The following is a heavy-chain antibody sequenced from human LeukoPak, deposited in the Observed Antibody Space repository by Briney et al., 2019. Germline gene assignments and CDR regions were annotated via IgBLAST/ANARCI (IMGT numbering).Heavy chain of an antibody. CDR1: GGSISSGDYY. Sequence: SETLSLTCTVSGGSISSGDYYWSWIRQPPGKGLEWIGFIYYSGSTYYNPSLKSRVTISVDTSKNQFSLKLSSVTAADTAVYYCARVDILTGIDYWGQGTLVTVSS. J-gene: IGHJ4*02. V-gene: IGHV4-30-4*01. CDR3: ARVDILTGIDY. D-gene: IGHD3-9*01. CDR2: IYYSGST.